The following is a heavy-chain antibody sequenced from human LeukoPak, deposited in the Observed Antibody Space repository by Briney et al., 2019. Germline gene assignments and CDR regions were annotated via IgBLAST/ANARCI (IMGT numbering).Heavy chain of an antibody. CDR1: GFTFSDYY. V-gene: IGHV3-11*01. CDR2: ISSSGSTI. CDR3: AKGQPGYSYGYSLFDY. Sequence: GGSLRLSCAASGFTFSDYYMSWIRQAPGKGLEWVSYISSSGSTIYYADSVKGRFTISRDNAKNSLYLQMNSLRAEDTAVYYCAKGQPGYSYGYSLFDYWGQGTLVTVSS. J-gene: IGHJ4*02. D-gene: IGHD5-18*01.